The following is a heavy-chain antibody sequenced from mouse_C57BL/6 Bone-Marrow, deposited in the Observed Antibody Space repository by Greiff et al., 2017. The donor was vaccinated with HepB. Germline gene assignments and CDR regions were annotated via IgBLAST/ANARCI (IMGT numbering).Heavy chain of an antibody. Sequence: EVKLMESEGGLVQPGSSMKLSCTASGFTFSDYYMAWVRQVPEKGLEWVANINYDGSSTYYLDSLKSRFIISRDNAKNILYLQMSSLKSEDTATYYCAREGSSYGWFAYWGQGTLVTVSA. J-gene: IGHJ3*01. CDR3: AREGSSYGWFAY. CDR1: GFTFSDYY. D-gene: IGHD1-1*01. CDR2: INYDGSST. V-gene: IGHV5-16*01.